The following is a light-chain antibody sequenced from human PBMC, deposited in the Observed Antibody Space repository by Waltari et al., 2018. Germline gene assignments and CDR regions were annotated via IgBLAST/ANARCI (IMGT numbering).Light chain of an antibody. CDR3: CSYAGSSTLV. V-gene: IGLV2-23*02. CDR2: YFS. Sequence: QSALTQPASVSGSPGQSNPISCPGTSSAVGGYNYVSGYQHHPGKAPTLMIYYFSKRPSGVSNRFSCSKSGNTASLTISGLQAEDEADYYCCSYAGSSTLVFGGGTKLTVL. CDR1: SSAVGGYNY. J-gene: IGLJ2*01.